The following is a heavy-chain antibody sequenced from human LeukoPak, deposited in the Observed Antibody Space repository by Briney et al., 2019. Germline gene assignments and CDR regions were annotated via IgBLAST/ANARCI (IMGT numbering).Heavy chain of an antibody. CDR3: AREETTVWPPYPCY. CDR1: GYTFRNYY. D-gene: IGHD1-14*01. J-gene: IGHJ4*02. V-gene: IGHV1-18*04. CDR2: ISGYNYKT. Sequence: GASVKVSCKASGYTFRNYYITWVRQAPGQGLEWMGWISGYNYKTDYAQNLKGRVAMTTDTSTSTAYMELRSLTSDDTAVYYCAREETTVWPPYPCYWGRGTLVTVSS.